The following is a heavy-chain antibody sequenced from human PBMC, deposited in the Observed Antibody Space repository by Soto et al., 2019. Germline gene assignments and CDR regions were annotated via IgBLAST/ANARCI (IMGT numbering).Heavy chain of an antibody. CDR2: IDPSDSYT. CDR3: ARQAAAGRAAFDY. CDR1: GYSFAIYW. V-gene: IGHV5-10-1*01. Sequence: PGESLKISCNGSGYSFAIYWISWVRQMPGKGLEWMGRIDPSDSYTNYSPSFQGHVTVSADKSISTAYLQWNSLKASDTAMYYCARQAAAGRAAFDYWGLGTLVTVSS. D-gene: IGHD6-13*01. J-gene: IGHJ4*02.